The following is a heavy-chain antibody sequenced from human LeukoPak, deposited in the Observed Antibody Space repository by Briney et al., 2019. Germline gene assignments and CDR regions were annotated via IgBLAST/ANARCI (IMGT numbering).Heavy chain of an antibody. CDR2: IWYDGSND. D-gene: IGHD2-15*01. V-gene: IGHV3-33*01. CDR1: GFTFSSYG. Sequence: GRALRLSCAASGFTFSSYGMHWVRQAPGKGREWVAVIWYDGSNDYYANSVKGRFTISRDYSKNTLYLQMNSLRAEDTAVYFCARKNTQDAFDIWGQGTMVTVSS. CDR3: ARKNTQDAFDI. J-gene: IGHJ3*02.